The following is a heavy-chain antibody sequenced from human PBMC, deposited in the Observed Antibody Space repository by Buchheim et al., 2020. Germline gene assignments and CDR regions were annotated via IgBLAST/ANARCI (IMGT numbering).Heavy chain of an antibody. CDR2: IKQDGSEK. V-gene: IGHV3-7*01. CDR3: ARDHVKVRVATILDY. Sequence: EVQLVESGGGLVQPGGSLRLSCAASGFTFSSYWMSWARQAPGKGLEWVANIKQDGSEKYYVDSVKGRFTISSDNAKNSLYLQMNSLRAEDTAVYYCARDHVKVRVATILDYWGQGTL. D-gene: IGHD5-12*01. J-gene: IGHJ4*02. CDR1: GFTFSSYW.